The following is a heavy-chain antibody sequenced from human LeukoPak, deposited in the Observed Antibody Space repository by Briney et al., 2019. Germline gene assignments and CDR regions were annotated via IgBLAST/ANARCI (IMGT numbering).Heavy chain of an antibody. CDR2: IKQDGSEK. D-gene: IGHD6-13*01. CDR3: ATSGGSSWSREYNWFDP. CDR1: GFTLSSYW. V-gene: IGHV3-7*01. J-gene: IGHJ5*02. Sequence: GGSLRLSCAASGFTLSSYWMSWVRQAPGKGLEWVANIKQDGSEKYYVDSVKGRFTISRDNAKNSLFLQMDSLRVEDTAVYYCATSGGSSWSREYNWFDPWGQGTLVTVSS.